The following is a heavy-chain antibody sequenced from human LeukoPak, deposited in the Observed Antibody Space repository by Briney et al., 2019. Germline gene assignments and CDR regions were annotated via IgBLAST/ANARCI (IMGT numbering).Heavy chain of an antibody. CDR3: ARGPYSYDSSGAFDI. D-gene: IGHD3-22*01. CDR1: GGSFSGYY. V-gene: IGHV4-59*10. CDR2: ISSGGST. J-gene: IGHJ3*02. Sequence: SSETLSLTCAVYGGSFSGYYWSWIRQPAGKGLEWIGRISSGGSTNYNPSLKSRVTISVDTSKNQFSLKLSSVTAADTAVYFCARGPYSYDSSGAFDIWGQGTMVTVSS.